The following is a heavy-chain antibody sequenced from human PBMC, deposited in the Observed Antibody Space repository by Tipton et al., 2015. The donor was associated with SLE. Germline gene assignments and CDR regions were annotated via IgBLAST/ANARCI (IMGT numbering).Heavy chain of an antibody. CDR2: INPNSGGT. CDR3: ARSHDYDDMRPFEY. V-gene: IGHV1-2*02. J-gene: IGHJ4*02. Sequence: QSGAEVKKPGASVKVSCKASGYSFPGFYIHWVRQAPGQGLEWMGWINPNSGGTNSAQKFQARVTMTRGTSINTAYLDLNSLTSADTAVYYCARSHDYDDMRPFEYWGQGSLVTVSS. D-gene: IGHD4-17*01. CDR1: GYSFPGFY.